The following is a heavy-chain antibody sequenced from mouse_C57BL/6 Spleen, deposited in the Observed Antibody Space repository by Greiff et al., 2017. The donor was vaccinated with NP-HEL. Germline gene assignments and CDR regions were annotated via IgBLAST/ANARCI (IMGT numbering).Heavy chain of an antibody. J-gene: IGHJ3*01. D-gene: IGHD2-4*01. V-gene: IGHV1-63*01. CDR3: ARGGDYEGCAH. CDR1: GYTFTNYW. Sequence: QVQLQQSGAELVRPGTSVKMSCKASGYTFTNYWIGWAKQRPGHGLEWIGDIYPGGGYTNYNEKFKGKATLTADKSSSTAYMQFSSLTSEDSAIYYCARGGDYEGCAHWGQGTLVTVSA. CDR2: IYPGGGYT.